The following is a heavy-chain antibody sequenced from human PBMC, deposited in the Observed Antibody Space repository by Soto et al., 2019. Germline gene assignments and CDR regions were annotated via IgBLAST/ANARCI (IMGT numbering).Heavy chain of an antibody. J-gene: IGHJ6*03. V-gene: IGHV4-34*01. CDR1: GGSFSGYY. CDR2: INHSGST. Sequence: SETLSLTCAVYGGSFSGYYWSWIRQPPGKGLEWIGEINHSGSTKYNPSLKRRVTISVDTSKNQFSLKLSSVTAADTAVYYCARGRGPNYYYYYMDVWGKGTTVTVSS. CDR3: ARGRGPNYYYYYMDV.